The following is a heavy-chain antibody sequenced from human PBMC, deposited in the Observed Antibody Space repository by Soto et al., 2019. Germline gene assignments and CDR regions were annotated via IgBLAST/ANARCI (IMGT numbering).Heavy chain of an antibody. V-gene: IGHV1-69*13. J-gene: IGHJ6*02. CDR2: IIPIFGTA. CDR3: ARAPYYGDYYYYYYGMDV. Sequence: GASVKVSCKASGGTFSSYAIRWVRQAPGQGLEWMGGIIPIFGTANYAQKFQGRVTITADESTSTAYMELSSLRSEDTAVYYCARAPYYGDYYYYYYGMDVWGQGTTVTVS. CDR1: GGTFSSYA. D-gene: IGHD4-17*01.